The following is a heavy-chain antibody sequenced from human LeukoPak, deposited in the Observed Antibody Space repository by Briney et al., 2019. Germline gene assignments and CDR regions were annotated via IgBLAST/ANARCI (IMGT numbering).Heavy chain of an antibody. Sequence: GSLRLSCAASGFTVSSNYMSWVRQAPGKGLEWVSVIYSGGSTYYADSVKGRFTISRDNSKNTLYLQMNSLRAEDTAVYYCARQPFGEYILFDPWGQGTLVTVSS. CDR1: GFTVSSNY. CDR2: IYSGGST. D-gene: IGHD3-10*01. CDR3: ARQPFGEYILFDP. J-gene: IGHJ5*02. V-gene: IGHV3-53*01.